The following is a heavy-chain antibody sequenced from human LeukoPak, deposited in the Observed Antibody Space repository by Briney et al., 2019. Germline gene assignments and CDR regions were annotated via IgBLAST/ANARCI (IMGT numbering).Heavy chain of an antibody. V-gene: IGHV4-34*01. D-gene: IGHD3-22*01. Sequence: GSLRLSCAASGFTFSSYAMSWIRQPPGKGLEWIGEINHSGSTNYNPSLKSRVTISVDTSKNQFSLKLSSVTAADTAVYYCARALGYYDSSGYYQSPYFDYWGQGTLVTVSS. J-gene: IGHJ4*02. CDR3: ARALGYYDSSGYYQSPYFDY. CDR1: GFTFSSYA. CDR2: INHSGST.